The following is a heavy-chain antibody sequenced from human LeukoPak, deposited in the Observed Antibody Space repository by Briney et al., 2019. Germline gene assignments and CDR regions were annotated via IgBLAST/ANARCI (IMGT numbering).Heavy chain of an antibody. CDR2: IYSSGST. CDR1: GGSMSGYY. Sequence: SETLSLTCWVSGGSMSGYYWSWIRQPPGEAVGGSGYIYSSGSTNFNPSLQSRVTISVDAYKNQVSLNLSSVTAEDTAIYYCARLTFTTRPVDVWGKGTTVTVSS. J-gene: IGHJ6*04. V-gene: IGHV4-4*09. CDR3: ARLTFTTRPVDV. D-gene: IGHD6-6*01.